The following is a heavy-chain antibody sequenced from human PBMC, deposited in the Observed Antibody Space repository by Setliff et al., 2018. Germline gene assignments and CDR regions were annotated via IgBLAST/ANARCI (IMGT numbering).Heavy chain of an antibody. Sequence: GGSLRLSCVASGFTFSNYAMAWVRQAPGKGLEWVSAISGSGGSTYYADSVKGRFTMSRDNAKNTLYLQMNSLRAEDTAVYYCARAYYGTVNGYSSYYGLDVWGQGTTVTVSS. V-gene: IGHV3-23*01. J-gene: IGHJ6*02. D-gene: IGHD3-9*01. CDR1: GFTFSNYA. CDR3: ARAYYGTVNGYSSYYGLDV. CDR2: ISGSGGST.